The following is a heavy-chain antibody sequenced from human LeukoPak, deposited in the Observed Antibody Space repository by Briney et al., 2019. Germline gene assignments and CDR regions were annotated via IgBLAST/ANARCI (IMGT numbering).Heavy chain of an antibody. D-gene: IGHD2-15*01. CDR1: GFTFSNYG. Sequence: GGSLRLSCAVSGFTFSNYGMHWVRQAPGKWLEWVSFIRYDGSDKYYADSVKGRFTISRDNSKNTLYMQMNSLRAEDTAVYYCAKCESGGTCSDYWGQGTLVTVSS. CDR2: IRYDGSDK. V-gene: IGHV3-30*02. CDR3: AKCESGGTCSDY. J-gene: IGHJ4*02.